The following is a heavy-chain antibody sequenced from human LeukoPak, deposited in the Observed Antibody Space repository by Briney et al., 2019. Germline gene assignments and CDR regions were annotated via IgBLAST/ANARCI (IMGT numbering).Heavy chain of an antibody. CDR2: ISYDGSNK. CDR3: AKDNDLLTGYPTWFDP. D-gene: IGHD3-9*01. Sequence: GGSLRLSCAASGFTFSGYAMHWVRQAPGKGLEWVAVISYDGSNKYYADSVKGRFTISRDNSKDSLYLQMNSLRVDDTAVYYCAKDNDLLTGYPTWFDPWGQGTLVTVSS. CDR1: GFTFSGYA. V-gene: IGHV3-30*04. J-gene: IGHJ5*02.